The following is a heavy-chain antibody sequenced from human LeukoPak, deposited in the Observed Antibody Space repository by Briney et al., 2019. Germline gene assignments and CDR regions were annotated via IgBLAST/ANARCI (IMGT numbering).Heavy chain of an antibody. CDR3: ARAGRTDGYKSYFDY. CDR1: GGSISSYY. D-gene: IGHD5-24*01. Sequence: SETLSLTCSVSGGSISSYYWNWIRQPPGKGLEWIGYIYYSGSTNYNPSLKSRVTISVDTSKNQFSLTLSSVTAADTAVYYCARAGRTDGYKSYFDYWGQGTLVTVSS. CDR2: IYYSGST. J-gene: IGHJ4*02. V-gene: IGHV4-59*01.